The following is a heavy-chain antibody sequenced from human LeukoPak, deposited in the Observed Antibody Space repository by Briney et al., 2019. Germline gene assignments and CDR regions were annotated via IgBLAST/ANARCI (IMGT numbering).Heavy chain of an antibody. CDR3: AKDSGRYFDWSIGLIFDY. CDR2: ISWNSGSI. CDR1: GFTFDDYA. Sequence: PGRSLRLSCAASGFTFDDYAMHWVRQAPGKGLEWVSGISWNSGSIGYADSVKGRFTISRDNAKNSLYLQMNSLRAEDTALYYCAKDSGRYFDWSIGLIFDYWGQGTLVTVSS. V-gene: IGHV3-9*01. D-gene: IGHD3-9*01. J-gene: IGHJ4*02.